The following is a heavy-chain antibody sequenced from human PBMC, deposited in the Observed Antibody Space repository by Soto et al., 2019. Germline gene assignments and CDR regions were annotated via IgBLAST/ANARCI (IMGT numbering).Heavy chain of an antibody. Sequence: QAQLVESGGGVVQPGRSLRLSCAASGFTFSSCAMHWVRQAPGKGLEWVAVIIYDGSDKYYADSVQGRFTISRDNSKNTLYLQMNSLRPEDTAVYYCAAELGNSGYDGHDYWGQGTLVTVSS. CDR3: AAELGNSGYDGHDY. CDR1: GFTFSSCA. V-gene: IGHV3-30-3*01. J-gene: IGHJ4*02. D-gene: IGHD5-12*01. CDR2: IIYDGSDK.